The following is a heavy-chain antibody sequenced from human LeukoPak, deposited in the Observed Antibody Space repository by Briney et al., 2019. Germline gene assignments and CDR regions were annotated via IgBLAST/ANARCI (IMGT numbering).Heavy chain of an antibody. CDR1: GFTFSSYA. J-gene: IGHJ4*02. V-gene: IGHV3-23*01. D-gene: IGHD6-19*01. CDR2: ISGSGGST. CDR3: ASPPYSSWHY. Sequence: GGSLKLSCAASGFTFSSYAMSWVRQAPGRGLEWVSAISGSGGSTYYADSVKGRFTISRDNSKNTLYLQMNSLRAEDTAVYYCASPPYSSWHYWGQGTLVTVSS.